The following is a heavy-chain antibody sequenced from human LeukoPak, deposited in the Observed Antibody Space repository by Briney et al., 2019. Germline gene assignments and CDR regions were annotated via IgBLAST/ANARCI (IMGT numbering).Heavy chain of an antibody. D-gene: IGHD1-26*01. J-gene: IGHJ4*02. CDR3: AKPSFMGELRADY. CDR1: GFTFSSYA. V-gene: IGHV3-23*01. CDR2: ISGSGGST. Sequence: PGGSLRLSCAASGFTFSSYAMSWVRQAPGKGLEWVSAISGSGGSTYSADSVKGRSTISRDNSKNTLYLQMNSLRAEDTAVYYCAKPSFMGELRADYWGQGTLVTVSS.